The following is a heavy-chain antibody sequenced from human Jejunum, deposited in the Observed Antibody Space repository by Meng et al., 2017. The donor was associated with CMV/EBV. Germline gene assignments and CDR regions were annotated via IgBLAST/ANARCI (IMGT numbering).Heavy chain of an antibody. CDR1: GYTFTSYD. D-gene: IGHD6-19*01. J-gene: IGHJ4*02. CDR3: ATGVADFEY. Sequence: VQLVQSGAECKKPGASVKVSCKASGYTFTSYDINWVRQGTGQGLEWMGWMNPNRGTTGYAQKFQGRVTMTRNISKSTAYMDLSSLRSEDTAVYYCATGVADFEYWGQGTLVTVSS. CDR2: MNPNRGTT. V-gene: IGHV1-8*01.